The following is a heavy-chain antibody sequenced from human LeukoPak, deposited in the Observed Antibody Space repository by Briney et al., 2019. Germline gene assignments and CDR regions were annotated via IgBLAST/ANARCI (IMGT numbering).Heavy chain of an antibody. CDR3: AFGGVIGPDY. Sequence: SSETLSLTCTVSGGSISSSSYYWGWIRQPPGKGLEWIGSIYYSGSTYYNPSLKSRVTISIDTSKNQFSLKLNSVTAADTAVYYCAFGGVIGPDYWGQGTQVTVSS. CDR2: IYYSGST. J-gene: IGHJ4*02. CDR1: GGSISSSSYY. D-gene: IGHD3-16*02. V-gene: IGHV4-39*01.